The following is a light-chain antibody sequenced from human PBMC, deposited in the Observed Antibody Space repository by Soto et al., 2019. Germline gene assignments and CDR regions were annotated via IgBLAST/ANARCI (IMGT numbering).Light chain of an antibody. V-gene: IGKV3-20*01. CDR3: QQYTTSSWT. Sequence: EVVLTQSPCTLSLSPGERATLSCRAIQSVGSSYLAWYQQKPGQAPRVLIYGTSSRATGIPDRFSGSGSGTDFTLTISRLEPEDFAVYYCQQYTTSSWTFGQGTKVDIK. CDR2: GTS. CDR1: QSVGSSY. J-gene: IGKJ1*01.